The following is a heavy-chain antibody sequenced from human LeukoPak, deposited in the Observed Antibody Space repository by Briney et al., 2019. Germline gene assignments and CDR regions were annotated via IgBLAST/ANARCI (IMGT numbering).Heavy chain of an antibody. CDR1: GYTFTSYA. J-gene: IGHJ6*02. CDR2: INAGNGNT. CDR3: ARDWTVTTLQYYYGMDV. V-gene: IGHV1-3*01. Sequence: ASVKVSCKASGYTFTSYAMHWVCQAPGQRLEWMGWINAGNGNTKYSQKFQGRVTITRDTSASTAYMELSSLRSEDTAVYYCARDWTVTTLQYYYGMDVWGQGTTVTVSS. D-gene: IGHD4-17*01.